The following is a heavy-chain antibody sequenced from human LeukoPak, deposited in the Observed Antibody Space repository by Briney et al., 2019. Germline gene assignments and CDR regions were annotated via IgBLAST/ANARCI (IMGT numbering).Heavy chain of an antibody. CDR3: VSDWVVGATTAGFDS. Sequence: ASVKVPCKVSGYTLTELSMHWVPQAPGKAPEGWGAFDPVDNRTIYSQILQGRVTMTEDTSTDTAYMALSSLRSEDTAVYYCVSDWVVGATTAGFDSWGQGTLVSVSS. CDR2: FDPVDNRT. J-gene: IGHJ4*02. CDR1: GYTLTELS. V-gene: IGHV1-24*01. D-gene: IGHD1-26*01.